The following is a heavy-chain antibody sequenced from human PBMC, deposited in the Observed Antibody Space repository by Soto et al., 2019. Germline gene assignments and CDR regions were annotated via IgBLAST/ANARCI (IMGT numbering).Heavy chain of an antibody. D-gene: IGHD1-1*01. J-gene: IGHJ4*02. Sequence: SETLSLTCTVSGGSISSGDYYWSWIRQPPGKGLEWIGYIYYSGSTYYNPSLKSRVTISVDTSKNQFSLRLTSVIAADTAVYYCARGPWNADFDFWGQGIVVTVSS. CDR3: ARGPWNADFDF. CDR2: IYYSGST. CDR1: GGSISSGDYY. V-gene: IGHV4-30-4*02.